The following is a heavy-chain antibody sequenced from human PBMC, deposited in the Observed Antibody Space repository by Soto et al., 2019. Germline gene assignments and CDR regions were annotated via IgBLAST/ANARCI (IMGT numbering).Heavy chain of an antibody. CDR2: IYYSGST. D-gene: IGHD4-17*01. Sequence: SETLSLTCTVSGGSISSSSYYWGWIRQPPGKGLEWIGSIYYSGSTYYNPSLKSRVTISVDTSKNQFSLKLSSVTAADTAVYYCAGPKLDPGYGDYYFDYCGQGTLVTVSS. V-gene: IGHV4-39*01. CDR1: GGSISSSSYY. CDR3: AGPKLDPGYGDYYFDY. J-gene: IGHJ4*02.